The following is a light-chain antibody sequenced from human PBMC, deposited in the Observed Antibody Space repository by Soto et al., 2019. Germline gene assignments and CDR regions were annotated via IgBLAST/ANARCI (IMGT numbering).Light chain of an antibody. V-gene: IGKV1-13*02. CDR2: DAS. J-gene: IGKJ5*01. Sequence: AIHLTQSPSSLSASVGDRVTITCRASQGISSALAWYQHKPGRPPRVLIYDASSLQSRVPSRFSGSESGTECTRTISSLQPEDSGTYYCQQLNSYPFTFGQGTRLEIK. CDR3: QQLNSYPFT. CDR1: QGISSA.